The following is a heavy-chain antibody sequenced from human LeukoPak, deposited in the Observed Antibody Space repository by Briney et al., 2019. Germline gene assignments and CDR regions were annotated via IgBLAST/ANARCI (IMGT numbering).Heavy chain of an antibody. CDR1: GGTFSSYA. Sequence: AASVKVSCKPSGGTFSSYAISWVRQAPGQGLEWMGGIIPIFGTANYAQKFQGRVTITADESTSTAYMELSSLRSEDTAVYYCARGLTYYDILTAQRDYYYMDVWGKGTTVTVSS. CDR2: IIPIFGTA. J-gene: IGHJ6*03. D-gene: IGHD3-9*01. CDR3: ARGLTYYDILTAQRDYYYMDV. V-gene: IGHV1-69*13.